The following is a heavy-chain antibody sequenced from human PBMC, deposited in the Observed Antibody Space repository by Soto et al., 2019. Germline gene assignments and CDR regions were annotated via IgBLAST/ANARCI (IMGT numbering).Heavy chain of an antibody. V-gene: IGHV5-51*01. CDR2: TYPGDSDT. CDR3: ARYSSGSPGFDY. J-gene: IGHJ4*02. Sequence: PGESLKISCKGSGYSFTSYWIGWVRQMPGKGLGWMGITYPGDSDTSYSPSFQGQVTISADKSSGDKSISTAYLQWSSLKASDTAMYYCARYSSGSPGFDYWGQGTLVTVSS. D-gene: IGHD6-19*01. CDR1: GYSFTSYW.